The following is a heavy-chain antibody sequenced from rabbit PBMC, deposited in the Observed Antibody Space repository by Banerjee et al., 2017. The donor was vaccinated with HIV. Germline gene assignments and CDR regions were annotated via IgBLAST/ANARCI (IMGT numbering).Heavy chain of an antibody. D-gene: IGHD6-1*01. J-gene: IGHJ4*01. CDR1: GFTISSSYW. Sequence: QLKETGGGLVQPGGSLTLSCKASGFTISSSYWMSWVRQAPGKGLEWIGTIYAGSGSTYYASWVNGRFTVSSDNAQNTVDLEMNSLTAADTATYFCVREAGYGGYGDANLWGPGTLVTVS. CDR2: IYAGSGST. V-gene: IGHV1S7*01. CDR3: VREAGYGGYGDANL.